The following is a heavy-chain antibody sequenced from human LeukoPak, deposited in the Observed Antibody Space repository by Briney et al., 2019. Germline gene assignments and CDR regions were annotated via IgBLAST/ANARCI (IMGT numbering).Heavy chain of an antibody. CDR2: ISWDSGST. CDR3: AKDQSRDYYYYYMDV. V-gene: IGHV3-43D*03. CDR1: GFTFDDYG. J-gene: IGHJ6*03. Sequence: PGGSLRLSCAASGFTFDDYGMSWVRQAPGKGLEWVSLISWDSGSTYYADSVKGRFTISRDNSKNSLYLQMNSLRAEDTALYYCAKDQSRDYYYYYMDVWGKGTTVTVSS.